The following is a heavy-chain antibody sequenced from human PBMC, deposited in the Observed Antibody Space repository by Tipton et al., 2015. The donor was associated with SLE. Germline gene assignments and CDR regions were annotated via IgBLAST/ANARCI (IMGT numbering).Heavy chain of an antibody. J-gene: IGHJ3*01. V-gene: IGHV4-39*01. CDR1: GGSITSNSYY. CDR3: ARPVDPGGERYPFDV. D-gene: IGHD1-1*01. CDR2: IYYSGST. Sequence: PGLVKPSETLSLTCTVSGGSITSNSYYWGWIRQPPGEGLQWIGSIYYSGSTYYNPSLKSRITISVDTSKNQFSLKLSSVTAADTAVYYCARPVDPGGERYPFDVWGQGTMVTVSS.